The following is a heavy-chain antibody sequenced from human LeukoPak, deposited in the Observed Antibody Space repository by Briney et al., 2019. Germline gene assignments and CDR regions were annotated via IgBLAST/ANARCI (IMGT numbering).Heavy chain of an antibody. CDR3: AQYYYDSSGYPKFDY. Sequence: PSETLSLTCAVSGGSISSSNWWSWVRQPPGKGLEWIGEIYHSGSTNYNPSLKSRVTISVDKSKNQFSLKLSSVTAADTAVYYCAQYYYDSSGYPKFDYWGQGTLVTVSS. V-gene: IGHV4-4*02. CDR1: GGSISSSNW. D-gene: IGHD3-22*01. CDR2: IYHSGST. J-gene: IGHJ4*02.